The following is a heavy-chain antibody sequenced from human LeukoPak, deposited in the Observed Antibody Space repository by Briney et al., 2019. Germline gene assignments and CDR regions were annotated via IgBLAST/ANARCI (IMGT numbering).Heavy chain of an antibody. CDR3: ARDLGSRDGYNPPNLFDN. CDR1: GYTFTGYY. CDR2: IIPIFGTT. Sequence: SVKVSCKASGYTFTGYYMHWVRQAPGQGLEWMGGIIPIFGTTNYAQKFQGRVTITADESTSTAYMELSSLRSEDTAVYYCARDLGSRDGYNPPNLFDNWGQGTLVTVSS. D-gene: IGHD5-24*01. J-gene: IGHJ4*02. V-gene: IGHV1-69*13.